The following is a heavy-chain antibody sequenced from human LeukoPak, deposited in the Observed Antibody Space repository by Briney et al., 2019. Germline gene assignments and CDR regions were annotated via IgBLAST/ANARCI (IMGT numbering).Heavy chain of an antibody. D-gene: IGHD3-10*01. CDR3: ARHHYYGSGNNWFDP. J-gene: IGHJ5*02. Sequence: SETLSLTCTVSGGSISSSSYYWGWIRQPPGKGLEWIGSIYYSGSTYYNPSLKSRVTISVDTSKNQFSLKLSSVTAADTAVYYCARHHYYGSGNNWFDPWGQGTLVTVSS. CDR2: IYYSGST. V-gene: IGHV4-39*01. CDR1: GGSISSSSYY.